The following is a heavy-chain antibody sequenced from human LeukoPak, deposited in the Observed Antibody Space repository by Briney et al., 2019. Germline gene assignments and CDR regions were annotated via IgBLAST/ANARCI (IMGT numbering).Heavy chain of an antibody. CDR2: FDPEDGET. D-gene: IGHD6-6*01. Sequence: ASVKVSCKVSGYTLTELSMHWVRQAPGKGLEWMGGFDPEDGETIYAQKFQGRVTMTEDTSTDTAYMELSSLRSEDTAVYCCATTLRTYSSSGYYFDYWGQGTLVTVSS. V-gene: IGHV1-24*01. CDR1: GYTLTELS. CDR3: ATTLRTYSSSGYYFDY. J-gene: IGHJ4*02.